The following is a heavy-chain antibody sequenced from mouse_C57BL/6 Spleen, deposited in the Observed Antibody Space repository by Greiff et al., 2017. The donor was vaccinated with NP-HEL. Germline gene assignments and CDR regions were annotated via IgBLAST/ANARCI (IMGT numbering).Heavy chain of an antibody. Sequence: EVKLVESGPGLVKPSQSLSLTCSVTGYSITSGYYWNWIRQFPGNKLEWMGYISYDGSNNYNPSLKNRISITRDTSKNQFFLKLNSVTTEDTATYYCARGGYYPDYWGQGTTLTVSS. CDR1: GYSITSGYY. V-gene: IGHV3-6*01. CDR3: ARGGYYPDY. CDR2: ISYDGSN. J-gene: IGHJ2*01.